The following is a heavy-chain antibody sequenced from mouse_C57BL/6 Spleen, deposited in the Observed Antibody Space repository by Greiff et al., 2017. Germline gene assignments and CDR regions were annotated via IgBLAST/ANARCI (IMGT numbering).Heavy chain of an antibody. J-gene: IGHJ1*03. D-gene: IGHD1-1*01. Sequence: EVKLVESGGDLVKPGGSLKLSCAASGFTFSSYGMSWVRQTPDKRLEWVATISSGGSYTYYPDSVKGRFTISRDNAKNTLYLQMSSLKSEDTAMYDCERLTTVVSYWYFDVWGTGTTVTGSA. V-gene: IGHV5-6*02. CDR1: GFTFSSYG. CDR2: ISSGGSYT. CDR3: ERLTTVVSYWYFDV.